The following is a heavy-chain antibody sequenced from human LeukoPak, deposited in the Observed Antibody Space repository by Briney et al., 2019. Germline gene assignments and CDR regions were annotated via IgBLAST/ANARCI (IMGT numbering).Heavy chain of an antibody. CDR2: IPHDGGNK. Sequence: PGGSLRLSCVGSGLSLSKSHMHWVRQALGKRLEWVALIPHDGGNKQYGDSAKGRFTVSRENSKNTVDLNMDSLTVDDTAIYYCAREAYSSGRAGTFDIWGQGTMVTVSS. D-gene: IGHD6-19*01. J-gene: IGHJ3*02. V-gene: IGHV3-30*04. CDR3: AREAYSSGRAGTFDI. CDR1: GLSLSKSH.